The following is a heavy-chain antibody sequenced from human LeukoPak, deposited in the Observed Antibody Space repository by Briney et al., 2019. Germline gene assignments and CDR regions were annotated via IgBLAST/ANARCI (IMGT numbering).Heavy chain of an antibody. CDR1: GFISGDYA. V-gene: IGHV3-64D*09. J-gene: IGHJ4*02. Sequence: GGSLGLSCTASGFISGDYAMSWVRQAPGKGLEYVAAISRNGGSTYYADSVKGRFTISRDNSKSTLYLQMSSLRAEDTAVYLCVKDLRSDFMGVLSRYLSYWGQGTLVTVSS. D-gene: IGHD2/OR15-2a*01. CDR2: ISRNGGST. CDR3: VKDLRSDFMGVLSRYLSY.